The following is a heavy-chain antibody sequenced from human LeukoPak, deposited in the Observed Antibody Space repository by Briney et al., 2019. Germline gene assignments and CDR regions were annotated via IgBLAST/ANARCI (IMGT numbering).Heavy chain of an antibody. CDR3: ARSKGDYYDSSGYPFDY. Sequence: PSETLSLTCTVSGGSISSYYWSWIRQPAGKGLEWIGRIYTSGSTNYNPSLKSRVTISVDKSKSQFSLKLSSVTAADTAVYYCARSKGDYYDSSGYPFDYWGQGTLVTVSS. J-gene: IGHJ4*02. CDR2: IYTSGST. D-gene: IGHD3-22*01. CDR1: GGSISSYY. V-gene: IGHV4-4*07.